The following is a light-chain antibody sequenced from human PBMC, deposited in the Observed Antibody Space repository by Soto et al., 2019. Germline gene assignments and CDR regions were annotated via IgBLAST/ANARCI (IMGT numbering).Light chain of an antibody. CDR3: KQRSNWPPT. CDR1: QSVSSY. CDR2: DAS. J-gene: IGKJ1*01. Sequence: EIVLTQSPATLSLSPGERATLSCGASQSVSSYLAWYQQKPGQAHRLLIYDASTRATGIQARFSGSGSGTDFTLTITSLEPEDFAVYYCKQRSNWPPTFGQGTKVDIK. V-gene: IGKV3-11*01.